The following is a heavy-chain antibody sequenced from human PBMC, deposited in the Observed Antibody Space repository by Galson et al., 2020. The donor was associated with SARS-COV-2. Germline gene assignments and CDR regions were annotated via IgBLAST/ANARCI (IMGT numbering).Heavy chain of an antibody. CDR1: GFGSSAYY. D-gene: IGHD2-15*01. J-gene: IGHJ3*01. CDR3: ARVRYDETTHHYEEIDAFDL. Sequence: QAGGSLRLSCEASGFGSSAYYMNWVRQAPGKGLEWVGRITNKAKSYTSEYAASVKGRFIIAREESRKVLSMRMNSLRPEDTAVYYCARVRYDETTHHYEEIDAFDLWGHGTMVTVSS. CDR2: ITNKAKSYTS. V-gene: IGHV3-72*01.